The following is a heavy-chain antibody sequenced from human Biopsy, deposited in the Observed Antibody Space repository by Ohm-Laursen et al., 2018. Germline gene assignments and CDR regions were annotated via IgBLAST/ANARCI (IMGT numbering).Heavy chain of an antibody. CDR3: TRRGMTTLTTRAFDI. J-gene: IGHJ3*02. CDR2: VHYSGSP. D-gene: IGHD4-11*01. CDR1: GGSISSYY. Sequence: SDTLSLTCTVSGGSISSYYWMWIRQPPGKGLEWIGAVHYSGSPYYNPSLQSRVTLSVDTSKNLFPLSLSSVTAADTAVYYCTRRGMTTLTTRAFDIWGQGTMVTVSS. V-gene: IGHV4-59*04.